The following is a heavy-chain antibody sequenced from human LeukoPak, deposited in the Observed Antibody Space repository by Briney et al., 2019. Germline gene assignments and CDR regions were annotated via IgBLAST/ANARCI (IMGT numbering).Heavy chain of an antibody. V-gene: IGHV3-23*01. Sequence: GGSLRLSCAASGFTFNSHAMNWVRQAPGKGLEWVSVISPSGGITYYAESVKGRFTVSRDNSKNTLFLQMNSLRVEDTALYYCAKEPSHSSGYWDSWGQGTLVTVS. D-gene: IGHD3-22*01. J-gene: IGHJ4*02. CDR2: ISPSGGIT. CDR1: GFTFNSHA. CDR3: AKEPSHSSGYWDS.